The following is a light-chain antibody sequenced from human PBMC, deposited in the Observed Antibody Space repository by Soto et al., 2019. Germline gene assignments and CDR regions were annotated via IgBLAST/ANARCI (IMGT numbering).Light chain of an antibody. Sequence: QSVLTQPPSASGTPGQRVTISCSGSNSNIGSNKVNWYQQLPGTAPKLLIYTSNQRPSGVPDRFSGSKSGTSASLAISGPQSEDEADYYCATWDDSLHGYVFGTGTKVTVL. V-gene: IGLV1-44*01. J-gene: IGLJ1*01. CDR1: NSNIGSNK. CDR3: ATWDDSLHGYV. CDR2: TSN.